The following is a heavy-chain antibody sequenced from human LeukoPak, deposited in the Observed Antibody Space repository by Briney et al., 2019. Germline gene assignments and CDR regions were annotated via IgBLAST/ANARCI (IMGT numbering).Heavy chain of an antibody. D-gene: IGHD6-13*01. Sequence: ASVKVSCKASGYTFTSYDINWVRQATGQGLEWMGWMNPISGNTGYAQKFQGRVTMTRDTSISTAYMELNSLRSEDTAVYYCGRPLSRVTAVGNFSDYWGRGTLFTVSP. CDR1: GYTFTSYD. V-gene: IGHV1-8*01. J-gene: IGHJ4*02. CDR3: GRPLSRVTAVGNFSDY. CDR2: MNPISGNT.